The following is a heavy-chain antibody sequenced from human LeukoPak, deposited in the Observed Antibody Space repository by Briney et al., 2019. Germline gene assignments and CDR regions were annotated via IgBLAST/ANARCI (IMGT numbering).Heavy chain of an antibody. CDR1: GFTVSSKY. D-gene: IGHD3-22*01. CDR2: LYSNGNT. CDR3: ARDYYDGSACYSYYEY. Sequence: PGGSLRLSCAASGFTVSSKYMSWVRQAPGKGLEWVSTLYSNGNTFYADSVKGRFTISRDNSKNTLSLQMNSLRAEDTAVYYCARDYYDGSACYSYYEYWGQGTLVTVSS. J-gene: IGHJ4*02. V-gene: IGHV3-53*01.